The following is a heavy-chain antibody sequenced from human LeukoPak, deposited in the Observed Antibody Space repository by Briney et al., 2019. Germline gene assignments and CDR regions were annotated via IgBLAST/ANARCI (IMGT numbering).Heavy chain of an antibody. Sequence: GGSLRLSCAASGFTFSNAWMSWVRQAPGKGLEWVGRIKSKTDGGTTEYAASVKGRFTISRDDSKSIAYLQMNSLKTEDTAVYYCTRDFYVYYYYYYMDVWGKGTTVTISS. CDR1: GFTFSNAW. V-gene: IGHV3-15*01. J-gene: IGHJ6*03. CDR3: TRDFYVYYYYYYMDV. D-gene: IGHD3-10*02. CDR2: IKSKTDGGTT.